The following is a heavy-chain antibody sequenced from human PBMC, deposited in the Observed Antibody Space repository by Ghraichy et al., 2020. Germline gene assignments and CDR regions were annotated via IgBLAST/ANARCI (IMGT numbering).Heavy chain of an antibody. CDR3: ARLSSGWYGHGGYFDY. CDR1: GGSISSYY. J-gene: IGHJ4*02. D-gene: IGHD6-19*01. CDR2: IYYSGST. V-gene: IGHV4-59*08. Sequence: SETLSLTCTVSGGSISSYYWSWIRQPPGKGLEWIGYIYYSGSTNYNPSLKSRVTISVDTSKNQFSLKLSSVTAADTAVYYCARLSSGWYGHGGYFDYWGQGTLVTVSS.